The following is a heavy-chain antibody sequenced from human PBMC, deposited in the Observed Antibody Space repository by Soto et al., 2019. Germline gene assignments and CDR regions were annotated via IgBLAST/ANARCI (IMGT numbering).Heavy chain of an antibody. CDR3: ARDPGDFQFDP. D-gene: IGHD3-3*01. Sequence: NPSETLSLTCIVSGDSISRGGYYWGWIRQHPGKGLEWIGNIYYSGVTYYNPSLKSRVTMSVDTSKNQFSLKLSSVTVADTALYYCARDPGDFQFDPWGQGTLVTVSS. CDR2: IYYSGVT. J-gene: IGHJ5*02. V-gene: IGHV4-31*03. CDR1: GDSISRGGYY.